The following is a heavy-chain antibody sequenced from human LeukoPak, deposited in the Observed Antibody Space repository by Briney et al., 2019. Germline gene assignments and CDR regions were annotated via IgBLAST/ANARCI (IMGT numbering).Heavy chain of an antibody. V-gene: IGHV4-34*01. CDR3: ARRRGYSYGPRPXXXYGMDV. CDR2: XNHSGST. CDR1: GGSFXXXX. J-gene: IGHJ6*02. Sequence: SLTXAVYGGSFXXXXXSWXXXXPXXGXEWXXXXNHSGSTNYNPSLKSRVTISVDTSKNQFSLKLSSVTAADTAVYYCARRRGYSYGPRPXXXYGMDVWGQXXXXXXSS. D-gene: IGHD5-18*01.